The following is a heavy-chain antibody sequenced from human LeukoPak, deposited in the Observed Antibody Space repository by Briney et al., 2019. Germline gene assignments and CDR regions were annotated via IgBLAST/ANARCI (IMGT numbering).Heavy chain of an antibody. J-gene: IGHJ4*02. Sequence: PGGSLRLSCVASGFTLSNYAMTWVRQAPGKGLEWVSAISGSGGSTYYADSVEGRFTTSRDNSKNTVYLQMNSLRAEDTAVLYCAKGGRFGYNFGYLDYWGQGTLVTVSS. CDR3: AKGGRFGYNFGYLDY. CDR1: GFTLSNYA. CDR2: ISGSGGST. D-gene: IGHD1-1*01. V-gene: IGHV3-23*01.